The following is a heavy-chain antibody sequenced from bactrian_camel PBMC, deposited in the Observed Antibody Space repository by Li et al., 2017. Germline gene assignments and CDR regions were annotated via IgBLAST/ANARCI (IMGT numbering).Heavy chain of an antibody. V-gene: IGHV3S54*01. CDR2: IYPGGGDT. CDR1: GRPRERNC. D-gene: IGHD3*01. Sequence: HVQLVESGGGSVQAGESLRLSCTVYGRPRERNCFGWFRQAPGKEREEIAVIYPGGGDTYYANSVKGRFTISKDVTKNIVSLQMDSLKPEDTAMYYCKADRPGSMVYVLSCWGQGTQVTVS. J-gene: IGHJ4*01. CDR3: KADRPGSMVYVLSC.